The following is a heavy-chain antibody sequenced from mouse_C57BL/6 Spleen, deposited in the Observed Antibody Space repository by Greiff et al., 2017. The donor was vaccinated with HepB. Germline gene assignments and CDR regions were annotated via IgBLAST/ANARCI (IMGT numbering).Heavy chain of an antibody. CDR1: GYSITSGYY. J-gene: IGHJ2*01. V-gene: IGHV3-6*01. CDR2: ISYDGSN. Sequence: EVQLQQSGPGLVKPSQSLSLTCSVTGYSITSGYYWNWIRQFPGNKLEWMGYISYDGSNNYNPSLKNRISITRDTSKNQFFLKLNSVTTEDTATYYCARDRDDYGLDYWGQGTTLTVSS. D-gene: IGHD2-4*01. CDR3: ARDRDDYGLDY.